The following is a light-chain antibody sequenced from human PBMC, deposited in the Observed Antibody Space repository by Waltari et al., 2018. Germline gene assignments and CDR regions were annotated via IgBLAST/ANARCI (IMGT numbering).Light chain of an antibody. CDR2: EVS. CDR3: SSYTSSSRV. CDR1: SSDVGGYHY. V-gene: IGLV2-14*01. Sequence: QSALTQPASVSGSPGQSIPISCTGPSSDVGGYHYVSWYQQHPGKAPKLMIYEVSNRPSGVSNRFSGSKSGNTASLTISGLQAEDEADYYCSSYTSSSRVFGGGTKLTVL. J-gene: IGLJ3*02.